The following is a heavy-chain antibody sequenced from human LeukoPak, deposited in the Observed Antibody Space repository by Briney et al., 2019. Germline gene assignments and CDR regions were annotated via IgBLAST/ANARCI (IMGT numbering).Heavy chain of an antibody. J-gene: IGHJ4*02. V-gene: IGHV3-30*18. CDR2: ISYDGSNK. CDR3: AKGSTFTAASSSDFDY. D-gene: IGHD6-19*01. Sequence: RGFLRLSCAASGFTFSSYGMHWVRQAPGKGLEWVAIISYDGSNKYYADSVKGRFTISRDNSKNTLYLQMNSLRAEDTAVYYCAKGSTFTAASSSDFDYWGQGTLVTVSP. CDR1: GFTFSSYG.